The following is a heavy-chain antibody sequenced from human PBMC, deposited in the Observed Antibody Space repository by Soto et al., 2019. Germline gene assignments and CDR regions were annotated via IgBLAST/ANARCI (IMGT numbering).Heavy chain of an antibody. J-gene: IGHJ4*02. V-gene: IGHV3-30*18. CDR3: AERRPGGGYPDY. D-gene: IGHD5-12*01. CDR1: GFTFSSYG. CDR2: ISYDGSNK. Sequence: QVQLVESGGGVVQPGRSLRLSCAASGFTFSSYGMHWVRQAPGKGLEWVAVISYDGSNKYYADSVKGRFTISRDNSKNTLYLQMNSLRAEDTAVYYCAERRPGGGYPDYWGQGTLVTVSS.